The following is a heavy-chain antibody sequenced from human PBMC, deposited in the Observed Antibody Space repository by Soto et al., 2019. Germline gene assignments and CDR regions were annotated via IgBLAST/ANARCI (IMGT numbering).Heavy chain of an antibody. CDR2: ISYDGSSK. Sequence: QVQLMESGGGVVQPGRSLRLSCAASGFTFSGHGMHWVRQAPGKGLEWVAVISYDGSSKYHADSVKGRFTISRDNFENTLYLQMNSLRAEDTAVYYCAAQQFEGIMDVWGQGTTVTVSS. CDR1: GFTFSGHG. CDR3: AAQQFEGIMDV. D-gene: IGHD6-6*01. V-gene: IGHV3-30*03. J-gene: IGHJ6*02.